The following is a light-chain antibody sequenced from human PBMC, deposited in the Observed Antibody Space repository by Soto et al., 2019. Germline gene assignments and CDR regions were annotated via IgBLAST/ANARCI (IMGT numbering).Light chain of an antibody. CDR2: LNSDGSH. Sequence: QLVLTQSPSASASLGASVRLTCTLSSGHSSYAIAWHQQQPEKGPRYLMKLNSDGSHNKGDGIPDRFSGSSSGAERYLTISSLQSEDEADYYCQTWGTGIQVFGTGTKDTVL. CDR3: QTWGTGIQV. V-gene: IGLV4-69*01. J-gene: IGLJ1*01. CDR1: SGHSSYA.